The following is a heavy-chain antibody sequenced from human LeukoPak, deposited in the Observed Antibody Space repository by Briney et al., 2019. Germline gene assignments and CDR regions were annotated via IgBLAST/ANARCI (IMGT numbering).Heavy chain of an antibody. CDR2: INHSGST. J-gene: IGHJ3*02. V-gene: IGHV4-34*01. CDR1: GGSFSGYY. D-gene: IGHD3-10*01. Sequence: SETLSLTCAVDGGSFSGYYWSWIRQPPGKGLEWIGEINHSGSTNYNPSLKSRVTISVDTSKNQFSLKLSSVTAADTAVYYCARLRRDYYGSGAHEFDIWGQGTMVTVSS. CDR3: ARLRRDYYGSGAHEFDI.